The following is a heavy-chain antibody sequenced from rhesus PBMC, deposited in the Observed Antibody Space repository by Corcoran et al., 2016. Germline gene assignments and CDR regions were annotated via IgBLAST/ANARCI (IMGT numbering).Heavy chain of an antibody. D-gene: IGHD6-13*01. CDR3: ARSGRIAAGYWYFDL. V-gene: IGHV4-127*01. J-gene: IGHJ2*01. CDR2: IYGVSVST. CDR1: GYSISSGYG. Sequence: QVQLQESGPGLVKPSKTLSLTCAFSGYSISSGYGWGWLRQPPGKGREWIGQIYGVSVSTYYNPSLKSRVTVSKDTSKNQFSLKLSSVTASDTAVYYCARSGRIAAGYWYFDLWGPGTPSTISS.